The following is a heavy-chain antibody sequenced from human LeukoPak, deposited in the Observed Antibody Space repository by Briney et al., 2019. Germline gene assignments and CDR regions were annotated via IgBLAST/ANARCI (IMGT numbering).Heavy chain of an antibody. Sequence: PGGSLRLSCAASGFTFSSYAMSWVRQAPGKGLEWVSAISGSGGSTYYADPVKGRFTISRDNSKNTLYLQMNSLRAEDTAVYYCAKEGYDSSGYYSYFDYWGQGTLVTVSS. V-gene: IGHV3-23*01. D-gene: IGHD3-22*01. CDR3: AKEGYDSSGYYSYFDY. J-gene: IGHJ4*02. CDR1: GFTFSSYA. CDR2: ISGSGGST.